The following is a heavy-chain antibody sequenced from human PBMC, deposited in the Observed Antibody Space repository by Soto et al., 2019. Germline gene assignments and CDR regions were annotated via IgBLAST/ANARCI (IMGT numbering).Heavy chain of an antibody. V-gene: IGHV3-9*01. CDR2: ISWNSGSI. Sequence: GGSLRLSCAASGFTFDDYAMHWVRQAPGKGLEWVSGISWNSGSIGYADSVKGRFTISRDNAKNSLYLQMNSLRAEDTALYYCAKDRREYSSSADFDYWGQGTLVTVSS. J-gene: IGHJ4*02. CDR3: AKDRREYSSSADFDY. CDR1: GFTFDDYA. D-gene: IGHD6-6*01.